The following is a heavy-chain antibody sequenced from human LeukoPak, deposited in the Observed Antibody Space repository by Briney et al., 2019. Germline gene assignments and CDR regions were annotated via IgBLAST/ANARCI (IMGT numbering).Heavy chain of an antibody. Sequence: GGSLRLSCAASGFTFSSYAMSWVRQAPGKGLEWVSAISGSGGSTYYADSVKGRFTISRDNSKNTLYLQMNSLGAEDTAVYYCAKAGYSYGGNFDYWGQGTLVTVSS. CDR2: ISGSGGST. CDR1: GFTFSSYA. J-gene: IGHJ4*02. D-gene: IGHD4-23*01. CDR3: AKAGYSYGGNFDY. V-gene: IGHV3-23*01.